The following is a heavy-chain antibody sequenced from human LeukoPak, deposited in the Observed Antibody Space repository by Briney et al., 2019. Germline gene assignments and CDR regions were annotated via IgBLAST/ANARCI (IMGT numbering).Heavy chain of an antibody. CDR2: ITGSGGAT. D-gene: IGHD3-10*01. Sequence: GGSLRLSCAASGFTFSNYDMTWVRQAPGRGLQWVSTITGSGGATYYADSVKGRFTISRDNSKNTLYLQMNSLRAEDTAVYYCAKEREWFGESLGYWGQGTLVTVSS. CDR1: GFTFSNYD. J-gene: IGHJ4*02. CDR3: AKEREWFGESLGY. V-gene: IGHV3-23*01.